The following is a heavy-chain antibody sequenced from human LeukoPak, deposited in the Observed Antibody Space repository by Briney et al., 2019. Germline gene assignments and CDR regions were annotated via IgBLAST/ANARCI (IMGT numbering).Heavy chain of an antibody. D-gene: IGHD3-10*01. J-gene: IGHJ5*02. V-gene: IGHV3-23*01. Sequence: GGSLRLSCAASGFTFSSYAMSWVRQAPGKGLEWVSSISGNGGSTYHGDSVKGRFTISRDNSKNTLYLQMNSLRAEDTAGYYCANRGADYYDSGNWFDPWGQETLVTVSS. CDR2: ISGNGGST. CDR1: GFTFSSYA. CDR3: ANRGADYYDSGNWFDP.